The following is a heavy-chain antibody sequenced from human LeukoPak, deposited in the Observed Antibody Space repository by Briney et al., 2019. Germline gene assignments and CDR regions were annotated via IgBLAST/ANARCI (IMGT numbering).Heavy chain of an antibody. J-gene: IGHJ4*02. CDR2: IYSGGTT. CDR1: GFTVSSNY. CDR3: ARERDGYIFDY. V-gene: IGHV3-53*01. Sequence: GGSLRLSCAASGFTVSSNYMSWVRQAPGKGLEWVSVIYSGGTTYYADSVRGRFTISRDNPKNTLYLQMNSLRAEDTAVYYCARERDGYIFDYWGQGTLVTVSS. D-gene: IGHD5-18*01.